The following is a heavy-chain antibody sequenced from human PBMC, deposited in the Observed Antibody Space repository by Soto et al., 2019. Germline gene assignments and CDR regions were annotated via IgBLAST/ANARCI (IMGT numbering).Heavy chain of an antibody. V-gene: IGHV1-18*01. D-gene: IGHD2-15*01. CDR1: GYTFASYG. Sequence: ASVKVSCKASGYTFASYGISWLRQAAGQGLEWMGWISAYNGNANYAQKLQGRVTMTTDTSTSTAYMELRSLRSDDTAVYYCARGGVEVEGYCSGGSCYGGPISPVAWPLDYWGQGTLVTVSS. CDR3: ARGGVEVEGYCSGGSCYGGPISPVAWPLDY. CDR2: ISAYNGNA. J-gene: IGHJ4*02.